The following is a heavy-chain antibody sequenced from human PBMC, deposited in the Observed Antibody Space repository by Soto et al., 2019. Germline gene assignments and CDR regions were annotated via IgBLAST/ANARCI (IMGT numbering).Heavy chain of an antibody. CDR1: GFTLSYYW. J-gene: IGHJ4*02. CDR3: ARDLAARALPYYFDY. CDR2: INQDGSEK. V-gene: IGHV3-7*01. Sequence: GGSLRLSCAASGFTLSYYWMSWVRQAPGKGLEWVANINQDGSEKYYVDSVEGRFTISRDNAKNSLYLQMNSLRAEDTAVYYCARDLAARALPYYFDYWGQGTLVTVSS. D-gene: IGHD6-13*01.